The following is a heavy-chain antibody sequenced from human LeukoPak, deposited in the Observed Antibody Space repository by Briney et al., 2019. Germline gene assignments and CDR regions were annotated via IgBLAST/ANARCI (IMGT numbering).Heavy chain of an antibody. J-gene: IGHJ4*02. CDR3: AKDTVPRDDFWSGYPTYYFDY. CDR2: ISWNSGSR. V-gene: IGHV3-9*01. CDR1: GLTFDDYA. Sequence: GGPVRLSRAASGLTFDDYAMHWLGPAPRKGLEWVSGISWNSGSRGYEDSVKSRFTISRDNANNSLYLQMNSLRAEDTALYYCAKDTVPRDDFWSGYPTYYFDYWGQGTLVTVSS. D-gene: IGHD3-3*01.